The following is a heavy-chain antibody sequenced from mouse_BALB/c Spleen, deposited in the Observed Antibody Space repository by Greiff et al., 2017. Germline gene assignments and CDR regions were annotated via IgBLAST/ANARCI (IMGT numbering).Heavy chain of an antibody. J-gene: IGHJ1*01. CDR2: ISYSGST. V-gene: IGHV3-8*02. CDR3: AIYYGNYWYFDV. D-gene: IGHD2-1*01. Sequence: VKLVESGPSLVKPSQTLSLTCSVTGDSITSGYWNWIRKFPGNKLEYMGYISYSGSTYYNPSLKSRISITRDTSKNQYYLQLNSVTTEDTATYYCAIYYGNYWYFDVWGAGTTVTVSS. CDR1: GDSITSGY.